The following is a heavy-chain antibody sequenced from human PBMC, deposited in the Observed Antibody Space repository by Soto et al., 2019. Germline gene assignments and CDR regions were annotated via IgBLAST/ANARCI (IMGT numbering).Heavy chain of an antibody. Sequence: PGGSLRLSCAPSGFPFTTYGMSWVRQAPGKGLEWVSFISASGDRSYYADSVKGRFTISRDNYKNTLYLQMNSLRAEDTAVYYCAKSWAVYDFWSGYHHDWGQGTLVTVSS. J-gene: IGHJ4*02. CDR1: GFPFTTYG. CDR3: AKSWAVYDFWSGYHHD. CDR2: ISASGDRS. V-gene: IGHV3-23*01. D-gene: IGHD3-3*01.